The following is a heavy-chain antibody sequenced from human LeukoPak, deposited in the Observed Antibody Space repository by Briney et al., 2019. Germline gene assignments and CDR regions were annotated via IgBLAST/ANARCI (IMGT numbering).Heavy chain of an antibody. CDR3: ARDRNWNVNYYYYYYMDV. D-gene: IGHD1-1*01. Sequence: SETLSLTCAVYGGSFSGYYWSWIRQPPGKGLEWIGEINHSGSTNYNPSLKSRVTISVDTSKNQFSLRLSSVTAADTAVYYCARDRNWNVNYYYYYYMDVWGKGTTVTISS. J-gene: IGHJ6*03. V-gene: IGHV4-34*01. CDR1: GGSFSGYY. CDR2: INHSGST.